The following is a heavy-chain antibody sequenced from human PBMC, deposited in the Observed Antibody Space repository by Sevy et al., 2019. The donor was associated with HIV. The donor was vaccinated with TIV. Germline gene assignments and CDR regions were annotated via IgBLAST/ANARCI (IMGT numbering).Heavy chain of an antibody. J-gene: IGHJ3*01. Sequence: SETLSLTCTVSGVSISSGPYYWGWIRQPPGKRLEWIGYISYVGSPYYNPSLKNRVTIYVDTSKNQFSLQLISVTAADVALYYSARIGFDSSLYWPHTFDVWGQGTMVTVSS. CDR3: ARIGFDSSLYWPHTFDV. CDR1: GVSISSGPYY. CDR2: ISYVGSP. V-gene: IGHV4-39*01. D-gene: IGHD3-22*01.